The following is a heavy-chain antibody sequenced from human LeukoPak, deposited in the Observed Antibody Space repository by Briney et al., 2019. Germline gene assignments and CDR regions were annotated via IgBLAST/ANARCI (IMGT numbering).Heavy chain of an antibody. CDR3: AKGGYCSSTSCPSDV. D-gene: IGHD2-2*01. V-gene: IGHV3-23*01. Sequence: PGGSLRLSCAASGFTFSSYSMNWVRQAPGKGLEWVSAISGSGGNTYYADSVKGRFTISRDNSKNTPYLQMNSLRAEDTAVYYCAKGGYCSSTSCPSDVWGKGTTVTVSS. J-gene: IGHJ6*04. CDR1: GFTFSSYS. CDR2: ISGSGGNT.